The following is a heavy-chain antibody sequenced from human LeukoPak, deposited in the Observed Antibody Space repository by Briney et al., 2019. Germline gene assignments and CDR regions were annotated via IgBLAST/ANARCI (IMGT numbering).Heavy chain of an antibody. Sequence: PSETLSPTCTVSGGSISSYYWSWIRQPPGKGLEWIGYIYYSGSTNYNPSLKSRVTVSVDTSKNQFSLKLSSVTAADTAVYYCARDLLYGSGLYYYYYGMDVWGQGTTVTVSS. V-gene: IGHV4-59*12. J-gene: IGHJ6*02. D-gene: IGHD3-10*01. CDR1: GGSISSYY. CDR2: IYYSGST. CDR3: ARDLLYGSGLYYYYYGMDV.